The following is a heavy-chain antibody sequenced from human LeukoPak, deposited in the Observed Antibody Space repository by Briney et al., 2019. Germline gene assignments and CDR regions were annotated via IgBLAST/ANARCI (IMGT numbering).Heavy chain of an antibody. D-gene: IGHD6-13*01. CDR2: IYYSGST. J-gene: IGHJ5*02. CDR3: ARHVGYREGWFDP. Sequence: PSETLSLTCTVSGGSISSYYWSWIRQPPGKGLEWIGYIYYSGSTNYNPSLKSRVTISVDTSKNQFSLKLSSVTAADTAVYYCARHVGYREGWFDPWGQGTLVTVSS. V-gene: IGHV4-59*08. CDR1: GGSISSYY.